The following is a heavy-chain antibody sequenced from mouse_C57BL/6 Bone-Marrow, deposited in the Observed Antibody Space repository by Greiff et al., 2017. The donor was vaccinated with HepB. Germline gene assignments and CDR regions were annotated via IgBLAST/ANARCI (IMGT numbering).Heavy chain of an antibody. J-gene: IGHJ3*01. CDR2: INPNNGGT. Sequence: EVQLQQSGPELVKPGASVKISCKASGYTFTDYYMNWVKQSHGKSLEWIGDINPNNGGTSYNQKFKGKATLTVDKSSSTAYMELRSLTSEDSAVYYCASQTGTFAYWGQGTLVTVSA. CDR3: ASQTGTFAY. D-gene: IGHD4-1*01. CDR1: GYTFTDYY. V-gene: IGHV1-26*01.